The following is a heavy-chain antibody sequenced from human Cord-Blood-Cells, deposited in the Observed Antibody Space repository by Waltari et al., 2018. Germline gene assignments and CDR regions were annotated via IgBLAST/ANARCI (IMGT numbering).Heavy chain of an antibody. CDR2: IIPIFGTA. J-gene: IGHJ6*02. D-gene: IGHD2-15*01. Sequence: QVQLVQSRAEVKKPGSSVKVSCKASGGTFSSYAISWVRQAPGQGLEWMGGIIPIFGTANYAQKFQGRVTITADESTSTAYMGLSSLRSEDTAVYYCARRCSGGSCYSDYYYGMDVWGQGTTVTVSS. CDR1: GGTFSSYA. CDR3: ARRCSGGSCYSDYYYGMDV. V-gene: IGHV1-69*01.